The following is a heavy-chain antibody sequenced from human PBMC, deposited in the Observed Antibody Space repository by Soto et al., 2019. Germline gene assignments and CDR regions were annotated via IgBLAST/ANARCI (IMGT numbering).Heavy chain of an antibody. CDR1: GGSISSYY. CDR3: ARDIYYDFWSGYYGIDV. Sequence: SETLSLTCTVSGGSISSYYWSWIRQPPGKGLEWIGYIYYSGSTNYNPSLKSRVTISVDTFKNQFSLKLSSVTAADTAVYYCARDIYYDFWSGYYGIDVQRQGTTVTAPS. D-gene: IGHD3-3*01. V-gene: IGHV4-59*01. CDR2: IYYSGST. J-gene: IGHJ6*01.